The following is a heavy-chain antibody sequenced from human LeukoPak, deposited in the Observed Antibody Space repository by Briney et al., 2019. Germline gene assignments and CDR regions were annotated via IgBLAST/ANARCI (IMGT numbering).Heavy chain of an antibody. V-gene: IGHV3-23*01. CDR2: ISGSGGST. Sequence: GGSLRLSCAASGFTVYSNYMSWVRQAPGKGLEWVSVISGSGGSTYYADSVKGRFTISRDNSKNTLYLQMNSLRAEDTAVYYCAKTPSLADGSGSYGDWGQGTLVTVSS. CDR3: AKTPSLADGSGSYGD. D-gene: IGHD3-10*01. CDR1: GFTVYSNY. J-gene: IGHJ4*02.